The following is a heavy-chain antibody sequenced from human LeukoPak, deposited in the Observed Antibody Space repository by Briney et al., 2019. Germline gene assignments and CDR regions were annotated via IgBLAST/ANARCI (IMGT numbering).Heavy chain of an antibody. V-gene: IGHV4-59*01. D-gene: IGHD2-2*01. CDR2: IYYTGST. Sequence: PSETLSLTCTVSGGSIDSYFWSWIRQPPGKGLEWIGYIYYTGSTEYHPSLKSRVTISLDTSKNQFSLKLTSVTAADTAVYYCARVYQSAEYYFDYWGQGNLVSVSS. CDR1: GGSIDSYF. J-gene: IGHJ4*02. CDR3: ARVYQSAEYYFDY.